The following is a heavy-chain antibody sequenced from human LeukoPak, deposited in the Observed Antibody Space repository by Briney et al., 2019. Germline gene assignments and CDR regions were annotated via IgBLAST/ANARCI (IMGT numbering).Heavy chain of an antibody. CDR3: ARFSGGSFGDYADL. J-gene: IGHJ5*02. V-gene: IGHV4-59*01. CDR1: GGSISSYY. Sequence: SETLSLTCTASGGSISSYYWSWIRQPPGKGLEWIGYIYYSGSTNYNPSLKSRVTMSVDTSKNEFSLKLKSLTAADTAVYYCARFSGGSFGDYADLWGQGTLVIVSS. CDR2: IYYSGST. D-gene: IGHD4-17*01.